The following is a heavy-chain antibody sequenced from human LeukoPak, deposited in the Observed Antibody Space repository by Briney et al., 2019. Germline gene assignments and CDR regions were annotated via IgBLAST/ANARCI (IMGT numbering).Heavy chain of an antibody. D-gene: IGHD3-10*01. V-gene: IGHV4-34*01. CDR3: ARARRNYYGSGSSPPDP. Sequence: SETLSLTCAVYGGSFSGYYWSWIRQPPGKGLEWIGEINHSGSTNYNPSLESRVTISVDTSKNQFSLKLSSVTAADTAVYYCARARRNYYGSGSSPPDPWGQGTLVTVSS. CDR2: INHSGST. J-gene: IGHJ5*02. CDR1: GGSFSGYY.